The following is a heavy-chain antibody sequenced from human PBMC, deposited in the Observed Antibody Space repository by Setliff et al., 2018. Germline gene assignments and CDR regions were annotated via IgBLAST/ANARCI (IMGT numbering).Heavy chain of an antibody. Sequence: PSETLSLTCGVSGYSIRSGYYWGWVRQPPGKGLQWIGKIYHSGSSYYNSSLRSRVTISVDTSKNQFSLILRSVTAADTAVYYCARGRMRGSCSGPSCTYDPFDIWGQGTPVTVSS. J-gene: IGHJ3*02. D-gene: IGHD2-2*01. V-gene: IGHV4-38-2*01. CDR3: ARGRMRGSCSGPSCTYDPFDI. CDR1: GYSIRSGYY. CDR2: IYHSGSS.